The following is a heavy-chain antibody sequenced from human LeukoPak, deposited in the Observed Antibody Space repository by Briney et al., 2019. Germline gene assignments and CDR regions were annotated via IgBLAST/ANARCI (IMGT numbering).Heavy chain of an antibody. Sequence: SETLSLTCAVSGYSISSGYYWGWIRQPPGKGLEWIGSLYHSGSTYYNPSLKSRVTISVDTSKNQFSLKLRSVTAADTAVYYCARDSSRTTTPAFDIWGQGTMVTVSS. D-gene: IGHD4-17*01. CDR3: ARDSSRTTTPAFDI. J-gene: IGHJ3*02. CDR2: LYHSGST. V-gene: IGHV4-38-2*02. CDR1: GYSISSGYY.